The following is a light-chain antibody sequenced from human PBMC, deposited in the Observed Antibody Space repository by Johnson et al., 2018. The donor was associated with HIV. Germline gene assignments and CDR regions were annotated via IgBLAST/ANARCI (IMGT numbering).Light chain of an antibody. J-gene: IGLJ1*01. CDR3: GTWDSSLSAYV. Sequence: QSVLTQPPSVSAAPGQKVTISCSGSNSNIGNNYISWYQHLPGTAPKLLIYENNKRPSGIPDRFSGSKSDTSATLGITGLQTGDEADYYCGTWDSSLSAYVFGNGTKVNVL. CDR2: ENN. CDR1: NSNIGNNY. V-gene: IGLV1-51*02.